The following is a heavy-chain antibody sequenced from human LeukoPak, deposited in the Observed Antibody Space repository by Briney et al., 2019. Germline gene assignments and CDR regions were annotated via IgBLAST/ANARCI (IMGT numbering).Heavy chain of an antibody. J-gene: IGHJ4*02. CDR3: ARDPYSSGWYPVDY. CDR1: GGSISSYY. Sequence: ETLSLTCTVSGGSISSYYWSWIRQPPGKGLEWVSGINWNGGSTGYADSVKGRFTISRDNAKNSLYLQMNSLRAEDTALYYCARDPYSSGWYPVDYWGQGTLVTVSS. D-gene: IGHD6-19*01. CDR2: INWNGGST. V-gene: IGHV3-20*04.